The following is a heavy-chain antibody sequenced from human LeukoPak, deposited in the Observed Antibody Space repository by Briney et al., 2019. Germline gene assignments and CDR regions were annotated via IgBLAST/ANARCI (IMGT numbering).Heavy chain of an antibody. Sequence: GGSLRLSCAASGFTVSSNYMSWVRQAPGKGLEWVSVIYSGGSTYYADSVKGRFTISRDNSKNTLYLQMNSLRAEDTAVYYCAREYYYDSSGYYFDYWGQGTLVTVSS. CDR3: AREYYYDSSGYYFDY. D-gene: IGHD3-22*01. V-gene: IGHV3-53*01. CDR1: GFTVSSNY. J-gene: IGHJ4*02. CDR2: IYSGGST.